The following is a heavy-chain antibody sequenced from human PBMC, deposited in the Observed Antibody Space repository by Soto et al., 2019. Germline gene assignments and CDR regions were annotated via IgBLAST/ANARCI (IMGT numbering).Heavy chain of an antibody. Sequence: CXASGIRTRCSWMGWLRQARGRGLEWVASIKKDGSEIYYMDSLKGLFTITRDNALNSLYLQMNSLRAEDTAVYFCVTGYHSDYWGQGTLVTVS. J-gene: IGHJ4*02. CDR1: GIRTRCSW. V-gene: IGHV3-7*03. CDR2: IKKDGSEI. CDR3: VTGYHSDY. D-gene: IGHD5-18*01.